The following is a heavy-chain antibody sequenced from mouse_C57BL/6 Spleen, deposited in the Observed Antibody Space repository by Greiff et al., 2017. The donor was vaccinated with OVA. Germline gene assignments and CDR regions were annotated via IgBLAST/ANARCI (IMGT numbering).Heavy chain of an antibody. Sequence: DVKLVESEGGLVQPGSSMKLSCTASGFTFSDYYMAWVRQVPEKGLEWVANINYDGSSTYYLDSLKSRFIISRDNAKNILYLQMSSLKSEDTATYYCARDGVWDWYFDVWGTGTTVTVSS. CDR3: ARDGVWDWYFDV. CDR2: INYDGSST. CDR1: GFTFSDYY. J-gene: IGHJ1*03. V-gene: IGHV5-16*01. D-gene: IGHD4-1*01.